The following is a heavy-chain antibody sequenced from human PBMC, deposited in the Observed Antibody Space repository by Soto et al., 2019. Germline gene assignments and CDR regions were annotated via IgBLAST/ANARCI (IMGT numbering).Heavy chain of an antibody. CDR1: GGSISSSSYY. J-gene: IGHJ3*02. V-gene: IGHV4-39*01. Sequence: SETLSLTCTVSGGSISSSSYYWGWIRQPPGKGLEWIGSIYYSGSTYYNPSLKSRVTISVDTSKNQFSLKLSSVTAADTAVYYCARPDGDYDAFDIWGQGTMVTVSS. CDR3: ARPDGDYDAFDI. D-gene: IGHD4-17*01. CDR2: IYYSGST.